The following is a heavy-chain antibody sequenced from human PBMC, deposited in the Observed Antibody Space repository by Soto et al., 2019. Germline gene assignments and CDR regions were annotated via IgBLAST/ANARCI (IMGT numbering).Heavy chain of an antibody. D-gene: IGHD3-16*01. CDR2: IYYSGST. Sequence: SETLSLTCTVSCGSISSSNYYWGWIRQPPGKGLEWIGSIYYSGSTSYNSSLKSRVTISVDTSKNQFSLRLRSVTAADTAVYYCAGPTLGAFDIWGQGTMVTVSS. J-gene: IGHJ3*02. CDR3: AGPTLGAFDI. CDR1: CGSISSSNYY. V-gene: IGHV4-39*01.